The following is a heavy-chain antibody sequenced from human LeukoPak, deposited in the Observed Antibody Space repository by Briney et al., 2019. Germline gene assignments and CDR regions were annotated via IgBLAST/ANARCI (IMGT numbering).Heavy chain of an antibody. V-gene: IGHV4-59*01. CDR1: GGSISSYY. Sequence: PSETLSLTCTVSGGSISSYYWSWIRQPPGKGLEWIGYIYYSGSTNYNPSLKSRVTISVDTSKNQFSLKLSSVTAADTAVYYCARDSYDSSGYFYYGMGVWGQGTTVTVSS. CDR2: IYYSGST. CDR3: ARDSYDSSGYFYYGMGV. D-gene: IGHD3-22*01. J-gene: IGHJ6*02.